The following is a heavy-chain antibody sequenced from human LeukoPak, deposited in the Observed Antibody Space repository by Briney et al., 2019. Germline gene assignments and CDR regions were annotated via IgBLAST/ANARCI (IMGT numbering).Heavy chain of an antibody. CDR1: GFTFSSYT. CDR3: AKDNYSGSYYLLDY. V-gene: IGHV3-9*01. J-gene: IGHJ4*02. CDR2: ISWNSGSK. Sequence: GGSLRLSCAASGFTFSSYTMNWVRQAPGKGLEWVSGISWNSGSKGYADSVKGRFTISRDNAKNSLYLQMNSLRAEDTALYYCAKDNYSGSYYLLDYWGQGTLVTVSS. D-gene: IGHD1-26*01.